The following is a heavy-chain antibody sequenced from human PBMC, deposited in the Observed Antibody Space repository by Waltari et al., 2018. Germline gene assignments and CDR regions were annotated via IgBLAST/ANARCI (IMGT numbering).Heavy chain of an antibody. V-gene: IGHV1-2*02. Sequence: QVQLVQSGAEVKKPGASVEVSCKASGYTFRDNYIHWVRQAPGQGLEWMRWLNPDSGATNSAEEFRGRLTMTRDTSTTTAFMALTGLTTDDTAVYYCARDVRRAFDVWGQGTMVAVSS. CDR3: ARDVRRAFDV. CDR1: GYTFRDNY. CDR2: LNPDSGAT. D-gene: IGHD6-6*01. J-gene: IGHJ3*01.